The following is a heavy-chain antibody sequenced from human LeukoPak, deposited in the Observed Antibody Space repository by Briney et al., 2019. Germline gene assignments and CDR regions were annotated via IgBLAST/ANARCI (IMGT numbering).Heavy chain of an antibody. D-gene: IGHD6-13*01. J-gene: IGHJ4*02. Sequence: PGGSLRLSCAASGFTFSSYSMNWVRQAPGKGLEWVSYISSSSSTIYYADSVKGRFTISRDNAKNSLYLQMNSLRAEDTAVYYCATTRQLVFFDYWGQGTLVTVSS. CDR3: ATTRQLVFFDY. CDR2: ISSSSSTI. V-gene: IGHV3-48*01. CDR1: GFTFSSYS.